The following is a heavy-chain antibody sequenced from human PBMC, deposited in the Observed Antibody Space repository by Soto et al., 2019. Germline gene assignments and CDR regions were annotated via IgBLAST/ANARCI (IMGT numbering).Heavy chain of an antibody. D-gene: IGHD6-13*01. Sequence: SETLSLTCTVSGGSISSSSYYWGWTRQPPGKGLEWIGSIYYSGSTYYNPSLKSRVTISVDTSKNQFSLKLSSVTAADTAVYYCVRSAAAGTSAYYYYGMDVWGQGTTVTVSS. CDR3: VRSAAAGTSAYYYYGMDV. J-gene: IGHJ6*02. CDR2: IYYSGST. V-gene: IGHV4-39*01. CDR1: GGSISSSSYY.